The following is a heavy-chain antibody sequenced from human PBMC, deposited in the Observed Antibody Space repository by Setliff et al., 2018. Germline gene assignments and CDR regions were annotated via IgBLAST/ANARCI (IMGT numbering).Heavy chain of an antibody. CDR2: IIPIFGTA. CDR1: GGTFSSYA. D-gene: IGHD2-2*01. V-gene: IGHV1-69*13. Sequence: SVKVSCKASGGTFSSYAISWVRQAPGQGLEWMGGIIPIFGTANYAQKFQGRVTITADESTSTAYMELSSLRSEDTAVYHCARAVVPAAIGYYYYSMDVWGQGTTVTVSS. CDR3: ARAVVPAAIGYYYYSMDV. J-gene: IGHJ6*02.